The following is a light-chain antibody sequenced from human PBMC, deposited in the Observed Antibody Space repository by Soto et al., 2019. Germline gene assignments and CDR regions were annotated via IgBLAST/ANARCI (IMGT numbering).Light chain of an antibody. CDR1: QSVSSN. Sequence: DTVMTQSPATLSVSPGERATLSCRASQSVSSNLAWYQQKPGQAPRLLIYGASSLQSGVPSRFSGSGSGTEFTLTISSLQPEDFATYYCLQHNSYPRTFGQGTKVEIK. J-gene: IGKJ1*01. CDR3: LQHNSYPRT. V-gene: IGKV3-15*01. CDR2: GAS.